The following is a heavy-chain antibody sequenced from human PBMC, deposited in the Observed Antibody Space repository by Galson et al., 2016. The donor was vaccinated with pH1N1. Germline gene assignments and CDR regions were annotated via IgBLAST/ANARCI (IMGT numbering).Heavy chain of an antibody. V-gene: IGHV1-69*13. CDR1: GGTFSSYA. CDR2: IIPILGTT. CDR3: ARYGSGNQDRLDYNYGMDV. J-gene: IGHJ6*02. Sequence: SVKVSCKASGGTFSSYAISWVRQAPGQGLEWMGEIIPILGTTNYAQRFQGRVTITADDSTSTAYMELRSLRSEDTAVFYCARYGSGNQDRLDYNYGMDVWGQGTTVTVSS. D-gene: IGHD3-10*01.